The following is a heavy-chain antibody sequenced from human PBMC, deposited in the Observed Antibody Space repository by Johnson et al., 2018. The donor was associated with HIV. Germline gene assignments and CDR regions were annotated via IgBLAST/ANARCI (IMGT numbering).Heavy chain of an antibody. Sequence: VLLVESGGGVVQPGGSLRLSCAASGFTFDDYAMHWVRQAPGKGLEWVSGISWNSGSIGYADSVKGRFTISRDNAKNSLFLQMNSLRAEDTAVYYCARDPEGYSGYDFGDAFDIWGQGTMVTVS. CDR2: ISWNSGSI. CDR1: GFTFDDYA. V-gene: IGHV3-9*01. J-gene: IGHJ3*02. CDR3: ARDPEGYSGYDFGDAFDI. D-gene: IGHD5-12*01.